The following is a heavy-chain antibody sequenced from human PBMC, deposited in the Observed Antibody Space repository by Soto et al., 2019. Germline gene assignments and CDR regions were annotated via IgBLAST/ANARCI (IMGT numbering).Heavy chain of an antibody. D-gene: IGHD5-18*01. CDR1: GYTFTSYY. Sequence: QVQLVQSGAEVKKPGASVKVSCKASGYTFTSYYMHWVRQAPGQGLEWMGIINPSGGSTSYAQKSQGRVTMTMDTSTSTVYMELSSLRSEDTAVYYCARAVLSAAMAPYCDYWGQGTLVTVSS. J-gene: IGHJ4*02. CDR3: ARAVLSAAMAPYCDY. CDR2: INPSGGST. V-gene: IGHV1-46*01.